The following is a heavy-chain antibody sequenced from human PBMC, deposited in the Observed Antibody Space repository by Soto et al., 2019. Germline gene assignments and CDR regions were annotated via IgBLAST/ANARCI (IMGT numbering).Heavy chain of an antibody. J-gene: IGHJ5*02. CDR1: GYSLTSYW. CDR2: IDPSDSYT. Sequence: GESLKSSGNGSGYSLTSYWISWVRQMPWKGLEWMGRIDPSDSYTNYSPSSQGHVTISADKSISTAYLQWSSLKASDTAMYYCRIDCSSTSCYWPGIRGWFGPWGQVTIVPVSS. V-gene: IGHV5-10-1*01. D-gene: IGHD2-2*01. CDR3: RIDCSSTSCYWPGIRGWFGP.